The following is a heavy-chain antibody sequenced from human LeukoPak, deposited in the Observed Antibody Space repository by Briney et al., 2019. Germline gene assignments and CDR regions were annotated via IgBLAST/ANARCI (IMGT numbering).Heavy chain of an antibody. CDR3: AKSDYGYYFDY. J-gene: IGHJ4*02. CDR1: GFTFSTYA. D-gene: IGHD4-17*01. CDR2: VTASGVDT. V-gene: IGHV3-23*01. Sequence: GGSLRLSCAASGFTFSTYAMNWVRQAPGKGLEWVSAVTASGVDTSYADSVKGRFTVSRDNSKNTLYLHMNSLRAEDTAVSYCAKSDYGYYFDYWGQGILVTVSS.